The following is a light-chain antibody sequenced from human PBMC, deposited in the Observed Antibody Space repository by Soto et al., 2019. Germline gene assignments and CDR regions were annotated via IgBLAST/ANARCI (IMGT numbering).Light chain of an antibody. J-gene: IGLJ1*01. CDR1: NSDVGGYTY. Sequence: QPALTQPASVSGSPGQSITISCTGTNSDVGGYTYVSWYQQHPGKAPELMIYEVSHRHSGVSTHFSGSKSDNTASLTISGLQAEDEADYYCSSYTSISTLYVFGTGTKVTVL. V-gene: IGLV2-14*01. CDR2: EVS. CDR3: SSYTSISTLYV.